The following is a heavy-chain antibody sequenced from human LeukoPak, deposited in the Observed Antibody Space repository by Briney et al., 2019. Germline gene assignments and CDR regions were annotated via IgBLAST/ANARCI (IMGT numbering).Heavy chain of an antibody. J-gene: IGHJ4*02. CDR3: ARGWGQGNY. CDR2: ISSNGGST. V-gene: IGHV3-64*01. Sequence: GGSLRLSCAASGFTFSSYAMHWVRQAPGKGLEYVSAISSNGGSTYYANSVKGRFTISRDNSKNTLYLQMGSLRAEDMAVYYCARGWGQGNYWGQGTLVTVSS. CDR1: GFTFSSYA. D-gene: IGHD7-27*01.